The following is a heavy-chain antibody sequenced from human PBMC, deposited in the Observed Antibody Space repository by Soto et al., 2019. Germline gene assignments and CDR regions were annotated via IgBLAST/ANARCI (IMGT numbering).Heavy chain of an antibody. V-gene: IGHV4-4*07. D-gene: IGHD6-19*01. CDR2: ISASGRT. CDR1: GDFISNFY. Sequence: PSWTXSLTCTVSGDFISNFYLILFRHPAGKGLESLGRISASGRTNYNPSLQSRVAISVDTSKNQFSLKLRSVTAADTAVYYCASDRSSGWHKGYGMEVWGQGTTVKVYS. CDR3: ASDRSSGWHKGYGMEV. J-gene: IGHJ6*01.